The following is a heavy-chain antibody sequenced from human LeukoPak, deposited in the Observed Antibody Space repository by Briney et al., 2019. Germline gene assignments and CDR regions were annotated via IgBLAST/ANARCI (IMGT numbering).Heavy chain of an antibody. CDR1: GGSISSSSYY. CDR2: IYYSGST. D-gene: IGHD3-16*01. CDR3: ASWAVSRGEFDY. V-gene: IGHV4-39*01. J-gene: IGHJ4*02. Sequence: PSETLSLTCTVSGGSISSSSYYWGWIRQPPGKGLEWIGSIYYSGSTYYNPSLKSRVTISVDTSKNQFSLKLSSVTAADTAVYYCASWAVSRGEFDYWGQGTLVTVSS.